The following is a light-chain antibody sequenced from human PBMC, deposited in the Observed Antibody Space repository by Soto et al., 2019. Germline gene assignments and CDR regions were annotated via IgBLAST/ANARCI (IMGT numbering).Light chain of an antibody. CDR3: SSYTTSSTPV. V-gene: IGLV2-14*01. J-gene: IGLJ2*01. CDR2: EVS. CDR1: SSDIGSYNY. Sequence: QSALTQPASVSGSPGQSITISCTGTSSDIGSYNYVSWYQQHPGKAPKLMIYEVSNRPSGVSNRFSGSKSGNTASLTISGLQAEDEADYYCSSYTTSSTPVLGGGTKVTVL.